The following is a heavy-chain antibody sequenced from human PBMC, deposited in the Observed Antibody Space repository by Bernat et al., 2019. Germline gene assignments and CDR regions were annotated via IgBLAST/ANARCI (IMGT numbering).Heavy chain of an antibody. CDR2: ISSSSSYI. CDR1: GFTFSSYS. CDR3: ARDLYTMVQGVISP. V-gene: IGHV3-21*01. Sequence: EVQLVESGGGLVKPGGSLRLSCAASGFTFSSYSMNWVRQAPGKGLEWVSSISSSSSYIYYEDSVKGRFTIPRDNAKNSLYLQRNSLGAEDTAVYYCARDLYTMVQGVISPWGQGTLVTVSS. D-gene: IGHD3-10*01. J-gene: IGHJ5*02.